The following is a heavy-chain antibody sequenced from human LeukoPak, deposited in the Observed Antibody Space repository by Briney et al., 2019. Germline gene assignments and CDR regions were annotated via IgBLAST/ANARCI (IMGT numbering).Heavy chain of an antibody. CDR1: GGTFSSYA. J-gene: IGHJ3*02. Sequence: SVKVSCKASGGTFSSYAISWVRQAPGQGLEWLGGIIPIFGTANYAQKFQGRVTITTDESTSTAYMELSCLRSEDTAVYYCASGGSHGDDAFDIWGQGTMVTVSS. CDR2: IIPIFGTA. CDR3: ASGGSHGDDAFDI. V-gene: IGHV1-69*05. D-gene: IGHD1-26*01.